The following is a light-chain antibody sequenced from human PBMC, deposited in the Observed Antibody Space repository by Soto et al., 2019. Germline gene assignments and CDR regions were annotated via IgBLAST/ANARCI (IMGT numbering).Light chain of an antibody. CDR3: TSYTSSSNFVV. V-gene: IGLV2-14*01. J-gene: IGLJ2*01. Sequence: QSALTQPASVSGSPGQSITISCTGTSSDIGGYNYVSWYQHLPGKAPKLIIYEVTNRPSGVSNRFSGSQSGNTASLTISGLQAEDEADYFCTSYTSSSNFVVFGGRTKVTVL. CDR2: EVT. CDR1: SSDIGGYNY.